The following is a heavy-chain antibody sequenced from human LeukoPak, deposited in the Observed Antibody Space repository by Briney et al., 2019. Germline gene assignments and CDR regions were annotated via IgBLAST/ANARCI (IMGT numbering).Heavy chain of an antibody. CDR3: ARDPYSGTYGDTYYYYMDV. J-gene: IGHJ6*03. V-gene: IGHV3-21*01. CDR2: ITTSSSSI. D-gene: IGHD1-26*01. CDR1: GFTFSSYN. Sequence: PGGSLRLSCAASGFTFSSYNMNWVRQAPGKGLEWVSSITTSSSSIYYADSVKGRFTISRDNARDSLYLQMNSLRAEDTAAYYCARDPYSGTYGDTYYYYMDVWGKGTTVTISS.